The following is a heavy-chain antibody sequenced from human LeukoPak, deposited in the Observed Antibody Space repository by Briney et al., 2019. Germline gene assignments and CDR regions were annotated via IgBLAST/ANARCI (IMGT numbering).Heavy chain of an antibody. Sequence: ASVKVSCKTSGYTFTFYYIHWVRQAPGQGLEWMGIINPHADSTTYAQKFQGRVTMTRDMSTSTVYMGLSSLTSEDTAIYYCTRGVGVAGDYWGQGTLVTVSS. CDR1: GYTFTFYY. CDR2: INPHADST. CDR3: TRGVGVAGDY. V-gene: IGHV1-46*01. D-gene: IGHD1-26*01. J-gene: IGHJ4*01.